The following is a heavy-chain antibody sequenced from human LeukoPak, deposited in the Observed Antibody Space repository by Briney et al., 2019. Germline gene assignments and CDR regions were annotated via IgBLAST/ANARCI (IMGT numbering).Heavy chain of an antibody. Sequence: PGGSLRLSCAASGFTVRSNYMSWVRQAPGKGLEWVSGINSGRTTYYADSVKGRFTISRDNSKNTLYLQMNSLRAEDTAVYYCARGTIYSPRGEDFWGQGTLVTVSS. J-gene: IGHJ4*02. D-gene: IGHD5-12*01. V-gene: IGHV3-53*01. CDR2: INSGRTT. CDR3: ARGTIYSPRGEDF. CDR1: GFTVRSNY.